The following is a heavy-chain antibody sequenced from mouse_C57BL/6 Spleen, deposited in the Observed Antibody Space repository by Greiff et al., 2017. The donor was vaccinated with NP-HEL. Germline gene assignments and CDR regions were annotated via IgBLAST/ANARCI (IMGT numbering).Heavy chain of an antibody. CDR1: GYTFTSYW. J-gene: IGHJ4*01. D-gene: IGHD1-1*01. Sequence: VQLQQPGAELVKPGASVKLSCKASGYTFTSYWMHWVKQRPGQGLEWIGMIHPNSGSTNYNEKFKSKATLTVDKSSSTAYMQLSSLTSEDSAGYYCASDYGSSRYYYAMDYWGQGTSVTVSS. CDR3: ASDYGSSRYYYAMDY. CDR2: IHPNSGST. V-gene: IGHV1-64*01.